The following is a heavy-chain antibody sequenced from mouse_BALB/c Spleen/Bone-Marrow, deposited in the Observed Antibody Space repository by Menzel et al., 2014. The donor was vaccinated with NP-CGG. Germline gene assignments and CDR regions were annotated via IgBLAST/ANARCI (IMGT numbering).Heavy chain of an antibody. V-gene: IGHV2-6-7*01. CDR3: AREGNYFDY. CDR1: GFSLTVYG. Sequence: VKLLESGPGLVAPSQSLSITCTVSGFSLTVYGVNWVRQPPGKGLEWLGMIWGDGITDYNSAFKSRLSISKDDSKSQVFLKMNSLHTDDTAKYYCAREGNYFDYWGQGTTLTVSS. CDR2: IWGDGIT. J-gene: IGHJ2*01.